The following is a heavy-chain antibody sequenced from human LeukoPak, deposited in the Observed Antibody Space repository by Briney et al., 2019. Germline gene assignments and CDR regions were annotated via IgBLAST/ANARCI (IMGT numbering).Heavy chain of an antibody. CDR2: ISGSGDST. CDR3: AKAVRGGIDLYYFDH. CDR1: GFTFSTYA. D-gene: IGHD6-13*01. J-gene: IGHJ4*02. Sequence: GGSLRLSCAASGFTFSTYAMNWVRQAPGKGLEWVSGISGSGDSTYYADSVKDRFTISRDNSKNTLFLQMNSLGAEDTAVYYCAKAVRGGIDLYYFDHWGQGTLVTVSS. V-gene: IGHV3-23*01.